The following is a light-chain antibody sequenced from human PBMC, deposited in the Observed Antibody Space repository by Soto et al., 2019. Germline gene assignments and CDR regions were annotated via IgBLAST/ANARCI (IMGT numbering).Light chain of an antibody. CDR2: TAS. J-gene: IGKJ1*01. CDR3: QQYNDYSRM. V-gene: IGKV1-5*03. CDR1: QSVDSW. Sequence: DIQMTQSPSTLSASIGDRVTITCRTSQSVDSWLAWYQQKPGKAPKLLIYTASSLQTGVPSRFSGSGSATEFTLTISSLQPDDFAAYYCQQYNDYSRMFGQGTKVEIK.